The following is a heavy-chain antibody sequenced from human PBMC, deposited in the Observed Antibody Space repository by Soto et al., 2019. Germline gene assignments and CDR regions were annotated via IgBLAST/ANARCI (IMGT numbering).Heavy chain of an antibody. CDR1: GFTFSSYA. CDR3: AREAYYYGSGSYYAHPGWMDV. V-gene: IGHV3-23*01. D-gene: IGHD3-10*01. Sequence: GGSLRLSCAASGFTFSSYAMSWVRQAPGKGLEWVSAISGSGGSIYYADSVKGRFTISRDNAKNSLYLQMNSLRAEDTAVYYCAREAYYYGSGSYYAHPGWMDVWGKGTTVTVSS. J-gene: IGHJ6*04. CDR2: ISGSGGSI.